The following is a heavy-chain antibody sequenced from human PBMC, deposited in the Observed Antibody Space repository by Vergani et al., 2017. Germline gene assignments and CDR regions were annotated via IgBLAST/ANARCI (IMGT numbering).Heavy chain of an antibody. Sequence: EVQLLESGGNLIQPGGSLRLSCGASGFTFSSYSLTWVRLAPGKGLQWVSAISGSGCNTFYTDSVKGRFTISRDNSKDTLYLQMNSRRVEDTAIYYCAKARDPNCKGGNCYSYYYGLDLWGQGTTVTVSS. CDR1: GFTFSSYS. CDR3: AKARDPNCKGGNCYSYYYGLDL. J-gene: IGHJ6*02. CDR2: ISGSGCNT. V-gene: IGHV3-23*01. D-gene: IGHD2-21*01.